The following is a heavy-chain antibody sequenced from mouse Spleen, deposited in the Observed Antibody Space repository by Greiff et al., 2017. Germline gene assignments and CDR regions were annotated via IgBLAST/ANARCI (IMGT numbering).Heavy chain of an antibody. CDR2: INSNGGST. CDR3: ARHEGLRGLSY. CDR1: GFTFSSYA. J-gene: IGHJ3*01. V-gene: IGHV5-6-2*01. D-gene: IGHD2-4*01. Sequence: EVQGVESGGGLVKPGGSLKLSCAASGFTFSSYAMSWVRQTPEKRLEWVAAINSNGGSTYYPDTVKDRFTISRDNAKNTLYLQMSSLRSEDTALYYCARHEGLRGLSYWGQGTLVTVSA.